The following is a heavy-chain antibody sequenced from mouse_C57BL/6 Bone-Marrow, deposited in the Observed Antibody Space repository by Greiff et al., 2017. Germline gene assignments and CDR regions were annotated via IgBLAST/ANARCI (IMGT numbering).Heavy chain of an antibody. CDR1: GFTFSSYA. CDR2: ISDGGSYT. D-gene: IGHD4-1*01. J-gene: IGHJ2*01. Sequence: EVKLVESGGGLVKPGGSLKLSCAASGFTFSSYAMSWVRQTPAKRLEWVATISDGGSYTYYPANVKGRFTISRDNAKNNLYLQMSHLKSEDTAMYYFARELGRDCDYGGQGTTLTVSS. V-gene: IGHV5-4*01. CDR3: ARELGRDCDY.